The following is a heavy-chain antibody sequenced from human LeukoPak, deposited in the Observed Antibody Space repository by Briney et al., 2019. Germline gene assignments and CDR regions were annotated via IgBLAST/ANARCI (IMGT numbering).Heavy chain of an antibody. V-gene: IGHV3-23*01. CDR2: IFGNGVKT. Sequence: GGSLRLSCAASGFTFSGHSMTWVRQTPGKGLEWVSVIFGNGVKTYYADSLKGRFTISRDNSKSTLYLQMNSLRADDTAVYYCARVGDWSNYFVMDAWGQGTTVSVSS. CDR3: ARVGDWSNYFVMDA. CDR1: GFTFSGHS. D-gene: IGHD3-16*01. J-gene: IGHJ6*02.